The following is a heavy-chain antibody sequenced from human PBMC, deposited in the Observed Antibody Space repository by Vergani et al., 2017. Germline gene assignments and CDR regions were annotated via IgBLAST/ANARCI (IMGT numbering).Heavy chain of an antibody. V-gene: IGHV4-30-4*08. CDR2: IYHSGST. Sequence: QVHLQESGPGLVKSSQTLSLTCTASGVSFRSADYYWSWIRQAPGKGLEWIGYIYHSGSTSYTPSLKSRVSMSVETSKNQFFLNLRSVTAADTAIHYCARIGPYFHDSRIDYWGQGRLVTVSS. CDR1: GVSFRSADYY. D-gene: IGHD3-22*01. CDR3: ARIGPYFHDSRIDY. J-gene: IGHJ4*02.